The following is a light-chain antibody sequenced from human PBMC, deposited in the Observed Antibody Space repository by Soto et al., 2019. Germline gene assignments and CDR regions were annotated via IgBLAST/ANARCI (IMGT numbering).Light chain of an antibody. CDR2: EVN. CDR1: SSDVGGYNS. J-gene: IGLJ2*01. CDR3: SPSAGSNNVL. V-gene: IGLV2-8*01. Sequence: QSALTQPPSASGSPGQSVTISCTGTSSDVGGYNSVSWYQQHPGKAPKAMIFEVNQRPSGVPDRFSGSKSGNTASLTVSDLQAEDEADYYCSPSAGSNNVLFGGGTKVTVL.